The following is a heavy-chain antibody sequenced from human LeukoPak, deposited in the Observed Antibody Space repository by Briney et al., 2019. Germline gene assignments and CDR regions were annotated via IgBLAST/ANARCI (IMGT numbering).Heavy chain of an antibody. CDR1: GGSISSYY. J-gene: IGHJ3*02. CDR2: IYYSGST. CDR3: ARASRLRLLDI. V-gene: IGHV4-59*01. Sequence: PSETLSLTRTVSGGSISSYYWSWIRQPPGKGLEWIGYIYYSGSTNYNPSLKSRVTIAVDTSKNQFSLKLSSVTAADTAVYYCARASRLRLLDIWGQGTMVTVSS. D-gene: IGHD3-16*01.